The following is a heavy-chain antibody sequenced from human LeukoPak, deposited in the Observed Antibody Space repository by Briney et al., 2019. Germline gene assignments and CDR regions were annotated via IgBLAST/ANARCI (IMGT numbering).Heavy chain of an antibody. Sequence: SETLSLTCTVSGGSISSYYWSWIRQPPGKGLEWIGYIYYSGSTNYNPSLKSRVTISVDTSKNQFSLKLSSVTAADTAVYYCARDRYICSSTSCYRWFDPLGQGTLVTVSS. J-gene: IGHJ5*02. CDR2: IYYSGST. CDR1: GGSISSYY. CDR3: ARDRYICSSTSCYRWFDP. V-gene: IGHV4-59*01. D-gene: IGHD2-2*02.